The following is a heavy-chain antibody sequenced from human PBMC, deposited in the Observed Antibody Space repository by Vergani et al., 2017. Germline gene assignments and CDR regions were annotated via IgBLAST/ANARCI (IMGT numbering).Heavy chain of an antibody. D-gene: IGHD3-9*01. V-gene: IGHV1-46*03. CDR2: INPSGGHT. J-gene: IGHJ4*03. Sequence: QVQVVQLGAEVKKFGASLKASCKTPGSTFSNNYMHWVRQAPGQGLEWMGIINPSGGHTTYAQKCKARVTMTRDTSTSTVYMELNSLRSEDTPIYYCGRGDYGILNGYGYWGQGTLVTVSA. CDR1: GSTFSNNY. CDR3: GRGDYGILNGYGY.